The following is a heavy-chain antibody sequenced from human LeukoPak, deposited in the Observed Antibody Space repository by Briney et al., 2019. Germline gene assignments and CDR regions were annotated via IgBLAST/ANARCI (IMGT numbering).Heavy chain of an antibody. CDR3: ARARESCSSTSCYEYYFDY. CDR2: ISSNGGST. V-gene: IGHV3-64*01. J-gene: IGHJ4*02. CDR1: GFTFSSYA. Sequence: GGSLRLSCAASGFTFSSYAMHWVRQAPGKGLEYVSAISSNGGSTYYASSVKGRFTISRDNSKNTLYLQMGSLRAEDMAVYYCARARESCSSTSCYEYYFDYWGQGTLVTVSS. D-gene: IGHD2-2*01.